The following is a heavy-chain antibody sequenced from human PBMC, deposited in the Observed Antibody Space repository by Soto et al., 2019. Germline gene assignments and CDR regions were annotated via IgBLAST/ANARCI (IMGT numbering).Heavy chain of an antibody. CDR1: GYTFHNYD. D-gene: IGHD3-9*01. J-gene: IGHJ5*02. CDR3: ARSPSVKRYFDWLPNNSWFDP. Sequence: SVKCCCKSCGYTFHNYDIHWGRHAAVQVLGLVGWVNLKTGDTVYEEIFQGRVTITRSTSISTAYLELDSLRFEDTAVYYCARSPSVKRYFDWLPNNSWFDPWGQGTLVTVSS. CDR2: VNLKTGDT. V-gene: IGHV1-8*02.